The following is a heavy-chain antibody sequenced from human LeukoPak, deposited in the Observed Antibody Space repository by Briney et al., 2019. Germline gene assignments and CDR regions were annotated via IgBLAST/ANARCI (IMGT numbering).Heavy chain of an antibody. D-gene: IGHD3-10*01. CDR2: IYYTGIN. CDR1: GGSISTSSYY. CDR3: VRDQVGASMARRVLF. V-gene: IGHV4-39*07. Sequence: PSETLSLTCTVSGGSISTSSYYWAWIRQPPGKGLEGFGSIYYTGINYYNPSLKSRVTMSPDTSNNQVSLKLSAVTAADTAEYDCVRDQVGASMARRVLFWGQGTQVTVSS. J-gene: IGHJ4*02.